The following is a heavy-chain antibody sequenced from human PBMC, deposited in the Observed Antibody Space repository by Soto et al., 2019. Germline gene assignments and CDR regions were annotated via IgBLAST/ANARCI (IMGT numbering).Heavy chain of an antibody. V-gene: IGHV2-5*02. CDR1: GFSLSTSGVG. CDR2: IYWDDDK. J-gene: IGHJ6*04. CDR3: AHISGFVLPDV. Sequence: QITLKESGPTLVKPTQTLTLTCTFSGFSLSTSGVGVGWIRQPPGKALEWLALIYWDDDKRYSPSLKSRLTITNDTSKNQLFLTMTNMDPVDTATYYCAHISGFVLPDVWGKGTTVTVSS. D-gene: IGHD3-22*01.